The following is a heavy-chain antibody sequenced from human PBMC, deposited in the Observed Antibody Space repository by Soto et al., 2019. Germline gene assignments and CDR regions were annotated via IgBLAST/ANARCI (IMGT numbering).Heavy chain of an antibody. V-gene: IGHV3-48*02. CDR3: ARDRLSIAVGGVNDAFDI. CDR1: GFTFSIHG. D-gene: IGHD6-19*01. J-gene: IGHJ3*02. Sequence: GGSLRLSCAASGFTFSIHGMNWVRQAPGKGLEWLSYISASSSTIYHADSVKGRFTISRDNAKNSLYLQMNSLGDEDTAVYYCARDRLSIAVGGVNDAFDIWGHGTTVTPSS. CDR2: ISASSSTI.